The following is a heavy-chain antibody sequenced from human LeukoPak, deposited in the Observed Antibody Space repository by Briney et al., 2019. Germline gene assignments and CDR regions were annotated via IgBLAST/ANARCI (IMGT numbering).Heavy chain of an antibody. CDR3: AKDRGVGVSNWFDP. CDR1: GFTFSNCA. D-gene: IGHD3-10*01. CDR2: LSSGGRST. V-gene: IGHV3-23*01. J-gene: IGHJ5*02. Sequence: GGSLRLSCAASGFTFSNCAMSWVRQAPGKGLQWVSGLSSGGRSTFYTDSVKGRFTISRDNSKNTLYLQMNSLRADDTAVYYCAKDRGVGVSNWFDPWGQGTLVTVSS.